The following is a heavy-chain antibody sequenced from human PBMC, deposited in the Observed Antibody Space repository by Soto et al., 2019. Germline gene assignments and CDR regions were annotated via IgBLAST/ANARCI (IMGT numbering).Heavy chain of an antibody. V-gene: IGHV1-8*01. CDR2: MNPNSGNT. Sequence: QVQLVQSGAEVKKPGASVKVSCKASGYTFTSYDINWVRQATGQGLEWMGWMNPNSGNTGYCQKFQGRVTMTRNTSISRAYMELSSLRSEDTAVYDCARGGSIAVAGTEGHFDYWGQGTLVTVSS. CDR1: GYTFTSYD. J-gene: IGHJ4*02. D-gene: IGHD6-19*01. CDR3: ARGGSIAVAGTEGHFDY.